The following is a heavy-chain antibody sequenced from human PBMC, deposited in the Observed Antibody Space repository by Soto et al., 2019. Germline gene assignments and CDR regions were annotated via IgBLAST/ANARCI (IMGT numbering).Heavy chain of an antibody. CDR3: ARDGTSSWAYFDY. D-gene: IGHD6-13*01. J-gene: IGHJ4*02. CDR1: GFTVSNNF. V-gene: IGHV3-53*01. CDR2: IYSGGST. Sequence: PVESLRLSCAASGFTVSNNFMSWVRQAPGKGLEWVSVIYSGGSTYYADSVKGRFTISRDNSKNTVFLPMNSLRAEDTAVYYCARDGTSSWAYFDYWGQGAQVTVSS.